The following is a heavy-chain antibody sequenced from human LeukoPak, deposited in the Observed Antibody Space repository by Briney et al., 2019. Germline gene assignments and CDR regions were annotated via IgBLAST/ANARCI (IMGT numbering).Heavy chain of an antibody. D-gene: IGHD3-22*01. CDR2: ISSSSSYI. Sequence: GGSLRLSCAASGFTFSSYSMNWVRQAPGKGLEWVSSISSSSSYIYYANSVKGRFTISRDNAKNSLYLQMNSLRAEDTAVYYCARDYYDSSGYYEQDYFDYWGQGTLVTVSS. CDR1: GFTFSSYS. CDR3: ARDYYDSSGYYEQDYFDY. V-gene: IGHV3-21*01. J-gene: IGHJ4*02.